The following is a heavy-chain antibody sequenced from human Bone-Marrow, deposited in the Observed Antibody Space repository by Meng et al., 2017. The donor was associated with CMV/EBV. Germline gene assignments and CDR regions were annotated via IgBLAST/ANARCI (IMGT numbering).Heavy chain of an antibody. V-gene: IGHV1-2*02. CDR2: INPNSGGT. CDR3: ARDTAPSYYDFWSGYYGYYYYYGMDV. Sequence: ASVKVSCKASGYTFTGYYMHWVRQAPGQGLEWMGWINPNSGGTNYAQKFQGRVTMTRDTSISTAYMELSRLRSDDTAVYYCARDTAPSYYDFWSGYYGYYYYYGMDVWGQGTTVTVSS. J-gene: IGHJ6*02. CDR1: GYTFTGYY. D-gene: IGHD3-3*01.